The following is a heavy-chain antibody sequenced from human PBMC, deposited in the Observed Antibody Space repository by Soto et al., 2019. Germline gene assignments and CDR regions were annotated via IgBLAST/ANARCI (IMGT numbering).Heavy chain of an antibody. V-gene: IGHV1-8*01. CDR2: INPNSGNI. Sequence: GAAVKVSCKASGNTFTSYDINWVRQATGHGLEWIGWINPNSGNIGYAQKFQGRVTMTRDTAIRTAYMEVSRLRSDGTAVYYCARGRASGSYYLLDYWGQGTLVTVSS. CDR1: GNTFTSYD. J-gene: IGHJ4*02. CDR3: ARGRASGSYYLLDY. D-gene: IGHD3-10*01.